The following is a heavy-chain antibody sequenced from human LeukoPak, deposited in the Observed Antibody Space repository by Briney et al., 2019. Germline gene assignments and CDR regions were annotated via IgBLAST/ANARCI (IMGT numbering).Heavy chain of an antibody. CDR1: GFTFSSYS. CDR2: ISSSSSYI. J-gene: IGHJ4*02. CDR3: ARDRVAYYDSSGYPDY. D-gene: IGHD3-22*01. V-gene: IGHV3-21*01. Sequence: GGSLRLSCAASGFTFSSYSMNWVRQAPGKGLEWVSSISSSSSYIYYADSVKGRFTISRDNAKNSLYLQMNSLRAEDTAVYYCARDRVAYYDSSGYPDYWGQGTLVTVSS.